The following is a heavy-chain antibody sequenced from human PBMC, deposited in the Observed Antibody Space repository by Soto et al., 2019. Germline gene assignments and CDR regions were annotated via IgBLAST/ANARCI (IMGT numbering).Heavy chain of an antibody. CDR1: GGSISSGDYY. V-gene: IGHV4-31*03. CDR3: AKSYSSSWYGWFDP. J-gene: IGHJ5*02. Sequence: SETLSLTCTVSGGSISSGDYYWSWIRQHPGKGLEWIGYIYYSGNTYYNPSLKSRVTISVDTSKNQFSLKLSSVTAEDTAVYYCAKSYSSSWYGWFDPWGQGTLVTVSS. D-gene: IGHD6-13*01. CDR2: IYYSGNT.